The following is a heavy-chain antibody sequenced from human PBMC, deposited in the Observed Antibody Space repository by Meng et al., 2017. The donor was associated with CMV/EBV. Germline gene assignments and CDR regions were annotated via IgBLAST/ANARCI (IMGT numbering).Heavy chain of an antibody. CDR1: GFTFSSYA. CDR3: ARVVGYCSSTSCSEQYDFWSGSLNYYYYYGMDV. V-gene: IGHV3-30-3*01. Sequence: GGSLRLSCAASGFTFSSYAMHWVRQAPGKGLEWVAVISYDGSKKYYADSVKGRFTISRDNSKNTLYLQMNGLRAEDTAVYYCARVVGYCSSTSCSEQYDFWSGSLNYYYYYGMDVWGQGTTVTVSS. J-gene: IGHJ6*02. CDR2: ISYDGSKK. D-gene: IGHD2-2*01.